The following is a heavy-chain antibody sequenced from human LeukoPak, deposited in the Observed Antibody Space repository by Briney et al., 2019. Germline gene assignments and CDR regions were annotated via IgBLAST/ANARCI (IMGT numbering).Heavy chain of an antibody. Sequence: PSETLSLTCNVSGGSISGYYWSWIRQPPGKGLEWVGYIHYTGSTRYRASLKSRVTMSVDTSKNQFALKLTSVTAADAAVYYCVRSTVALATLWFDPWGQGTLVTVSS. CDR1: GGSISGYY. CDR2: IHYTGST. CDR3: VRSTVALATLWFDP. D-gene: IGHD2/OR15-2a*01. V-gene: IGHV4-59*08. J-gene: IGHJ5*02.